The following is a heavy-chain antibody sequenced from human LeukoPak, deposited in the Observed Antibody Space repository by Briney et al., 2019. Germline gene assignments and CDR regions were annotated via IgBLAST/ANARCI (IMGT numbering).Heavy chain of an antibody. J-gene: IGHJ6*02. CDR1: GYTFTGYY. CDR2: INPNSGGT. Sequence: ASVKVSCKASGYTFTGYYMHWVRRAPGQGLEWMGWINPNSGGTNYAQKFQGRVTMTRDTSISTAYMELSRLRSDDTAVYYCARVDYDILTGYYYYYGMDVWGQGTTVTVSS. CDR3: ARVDYDILTGYYYYYGMDV. V-gene: IGHV1-2*02. D-gene: IGHD3-9*01.